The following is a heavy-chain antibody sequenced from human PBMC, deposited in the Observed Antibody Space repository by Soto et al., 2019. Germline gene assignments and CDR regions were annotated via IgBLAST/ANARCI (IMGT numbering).Heavy chain of an antibody. V-gene: IGHV3-23*01. CDR3: AKMELELRSWFDL. CDR1: GFTFSSYA. J-gene: IGHJ5*02. Sequence: EVQLLESGGGLVQPGGSLRLSCAASGFTFSSYAMSWVRQAPGKGLEWVSAISGSGGSTDYADSVKGRFTISRDNSKNNLYLQMNSLRAVDTAVYYGAKMELELRSWFDLWGQGTLVTVSS. D-gene: IGHD1-7*01. CDR2: ISGSGGST.